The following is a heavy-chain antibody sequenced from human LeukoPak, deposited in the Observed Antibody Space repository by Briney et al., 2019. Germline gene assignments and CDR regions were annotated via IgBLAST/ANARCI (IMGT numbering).Heavy chain of an antibody. D-gene: IGHD1-26*01. CDR2: ISGSGGST. V-gene: IGHV3-23*01. CDR1: GFTFSSYA. J-gene: IGHJ5*02. CDR3: AKDSSFGGSPYNWFDP. Sequence: GGSLRLSCAASGFTFSSYAMSWVRQAPGKGLEWVSAISGSGGSTYYADSVKGRFTISRDNSKNTLYLQMNSLRAEDTAVYYCAKDSSFGGSPYNWFDPWGQGTLVTVSS.